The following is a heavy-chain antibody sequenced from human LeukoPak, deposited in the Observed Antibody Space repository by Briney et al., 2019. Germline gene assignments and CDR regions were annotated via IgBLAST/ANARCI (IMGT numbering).Heavy chain of an antibody. V-gene: IGHV4-59*01. J-gene: IGHJ6*02. CDR3: ARFQSSSSWDYYYGLDV. CDR1: GGSISSYY. CDR2: IHYSGST. Sequence: SETLSLTCTVSGGSISSYYWSWIRQPPGKGLEWIGYIHYSGSTNYNPSLKSRGTMSGDISKNQVSLKLSSVTAADTAVYYCARFQSSSSWDYYYGLDVWGQGTTVTVSS. D-gene: IGHD6-13*01.